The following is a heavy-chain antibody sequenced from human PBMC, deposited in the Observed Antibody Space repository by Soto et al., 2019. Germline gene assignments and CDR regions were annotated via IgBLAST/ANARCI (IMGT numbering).Heavy chain of an antibody. CDR3: ARELERVFDY. CDR1: GFTFSTLW. Sequence: GGSLRLSCEASGFTFSTLWMHWVRQAPGKGLVWVSRINSDGSSTNYADSVKGRFTISRDNSKNTLYLQMNSLRIEDTAVYYCARELERVFDYWGQGTLVTVSS. J-gene: IGHJ4*02. CDR2: INSDGSST. V-gene: IGHV3-74*01. D-gene: IGHD1-1*01.